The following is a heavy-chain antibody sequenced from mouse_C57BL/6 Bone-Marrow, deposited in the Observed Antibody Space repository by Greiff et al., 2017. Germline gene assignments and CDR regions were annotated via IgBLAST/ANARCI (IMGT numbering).Heavy chain of an antibody. Sequence: EVKLQESGGDLVKPGGSLKLSCAASGFTFSSYGMSWVRQTPDQRLAWVATISSGGSYTYYPDSVKVRVTISRDNAKNTLYLQMSSLKSEDTAMYDCARPYGYYFAYWGQGTLVTVSA. CDR2: ISSGGSYT. J-gene: IGHJ3*01. V-gene: IGHV5-6*01. CDR3: ARPYGYYFAY. D-gene: IGHD2-3*01. CDR1: GFTFSSYG.